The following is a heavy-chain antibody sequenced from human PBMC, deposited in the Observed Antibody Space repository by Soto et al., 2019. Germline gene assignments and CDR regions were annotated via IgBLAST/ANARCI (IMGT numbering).Heavy chain of an antibody. CDR1: GGSISFYY. V-gene: IGHV4-59*01. CDR2: SYYSGSS. CDR3: ARGDSTTQGDAFDI. Sequence: QVQLQESGPGLVKPSETLSLTCTVSGGSISFYYWNWIRQFPGKGLEWIGYSYYSGSSNYNPSLKSRVTISVDTSKNQFSLQLSSVTAADTAVYYCARGDSTTQGDAFDIWGQGAMVTVSP. J-gene: IGHJ3*02. D-gene: IGHD6-13*01.